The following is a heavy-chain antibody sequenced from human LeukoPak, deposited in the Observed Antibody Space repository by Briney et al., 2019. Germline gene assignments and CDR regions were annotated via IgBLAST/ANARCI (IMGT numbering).Heavy chain of an antibody. CDR3: ARGTPTTRDFDY. V-gene: IGHV3-20*04. CDR1: GFTFDDYG. Sequence: PGGSLRLSCAASGFTFDDYGMSWVRQAPGKGLEWVSGINWNGGSTGYADSVKGRFTISRDNAKNSLYLQMNSLRAEDTAVYYCARGTPTTRDFDYWGQGTLVTVSS. J-gene: IGHJ4*02. D-gene: IGHD4-11*01. CDR2: INWNGGST.